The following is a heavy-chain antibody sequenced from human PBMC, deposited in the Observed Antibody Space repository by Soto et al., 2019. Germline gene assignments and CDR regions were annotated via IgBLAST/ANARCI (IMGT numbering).Heavy chain of an antibody. CDR2: ISYDGGLQ. V-gene: IGHV3-30*03. CDR3: VSDRGYGHASVPYS. D-gene: IGHD5-18*01. CDR1: GFTLTSYG. Sequence: QAQLVESGGGVVQPGRSLRLSCAASGFTLTSYGMHWVRQAPGTRLEWVAVISYDGGLQHYADSVKGRFTISRDNSKNMVLLQMNSLRAEDTAVYYCVSDRGYGHASVPYSWGQGTLVIVSS. J-gene: IGHJ4*02.